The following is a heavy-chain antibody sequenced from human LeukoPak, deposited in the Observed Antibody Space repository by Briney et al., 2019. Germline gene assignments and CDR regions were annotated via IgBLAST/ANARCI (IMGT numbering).Heavy chain of an antibody. CDR2: IYYSGST. Sequence: SETLSLTCTVSGGSISSSSYYWGWIRQPPGKRLEWIGRIYYSGSTYYNPSLKSRVTISVDTSKNQFSLKLSSVTAADTAVYYCARSMVRYFDWLFPLYFDYWGQGTLVTVSS. CDR3: ARSMVRYFDWLFPLYFDY. V-gene: IGHV4-39*01. CDR1: GGSISSSSYY. J-gene: IGHJ4*02. D-gene: IGHD3-9*01.